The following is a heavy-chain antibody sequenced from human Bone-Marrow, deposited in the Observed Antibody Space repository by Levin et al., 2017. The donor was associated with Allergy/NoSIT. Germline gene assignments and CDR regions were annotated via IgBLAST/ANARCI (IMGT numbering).Heavy chain of an antibody. J-gene: IGHJ6*02. Sequence: SGPTLVKPTQTLTLTCTFSGFSLGTSGVGVAWIRQPPSKALEWLAVIYWNDDNFYNPSLKSRLTITKDTSKNQVFLTMTNMNPVDTATFYCAHAEYHLGYAMDVWGQGTTVTVSS. CDR2: IYWNDDN. D-gene: IGHD2/OR15-2a*01. CDR1: GFSLGTSGVG. CDR3: AHAEYHLGYAMDV. V-gene: IGHV2-5*01.